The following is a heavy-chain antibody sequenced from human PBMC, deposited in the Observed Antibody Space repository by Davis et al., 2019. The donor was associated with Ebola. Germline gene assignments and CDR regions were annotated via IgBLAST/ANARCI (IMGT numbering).Heavy chain of an antibody. CDR1: GFTFSSYG. V-gene: IGHV3-30*03. J-gene: IGHJ5*02. CDR2: ISYDGSNK. CDR3: ARGVVCSSTSCYTENNWFDP. Sequence: GESLKISCAASGFTFSSYGMHWVRQAPGKGLEWVAVISYDGSNKYYADSVKGRFTISRDNSKNTLYLQMNSLRAEDTAVYYCARGVVCSSTSCYTENNWFDPWGQGTLVTVSS. D-gene: IGHD2-2*02.